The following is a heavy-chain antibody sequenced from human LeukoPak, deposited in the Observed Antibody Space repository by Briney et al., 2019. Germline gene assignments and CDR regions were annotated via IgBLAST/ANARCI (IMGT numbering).Heavy chain of an antibody. J-gene: IGHJ4*02. CDR2: IGSSGGGI. CDR3: AIDPNWGTHS. CDR1: GFTFSTYT. D-gene: IGHD7-27*01. V-gene: IGHV3-23*01. Sequence: GGSLRLSCAASGFTFSTYTMYWVRHPPGKGLEWVSIIGSSGGGIHYADSLKGRFTISRDNSKNALYLQMNSLRVEDTAVYYCAIDPNWGTHSWGQGVLVTVSS.